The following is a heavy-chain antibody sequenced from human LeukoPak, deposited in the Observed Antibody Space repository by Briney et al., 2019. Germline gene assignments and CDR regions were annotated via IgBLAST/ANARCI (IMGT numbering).Heavy chain of an antibody. J-gene: IGHJ4*02. CDR1: GFTFSTYG. CDR3: AKDDPTGRYL. V-gene: IGHV3-30*02. D-gene: IGHD1-26*01. Sequence: GGSLRLSCAASGFTFSTYGMHWVRQAPGKGLEWVAFIQYDGDNKYYADSVKGRFTISRDNSKNTLYLQMNSLRAEDTAVYYCAKDDPTGRYLWGQGTLVTVSS. CDR2: IQYDGDNK.